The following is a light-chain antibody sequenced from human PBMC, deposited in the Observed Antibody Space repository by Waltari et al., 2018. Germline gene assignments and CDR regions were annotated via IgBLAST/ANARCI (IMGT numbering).Light chain of an antibody. CDR3: YSASDDNLI. CDR1: IMPEKY. J-gene: IGLJ2*01. CDR2: GDS. V-gene: IGLV3-27*01. Sequence: SYELTQPSSVSVSPGQPAKITCSGDIMPEKYARWFQQKPGQAPVMLNYGDSERPSGVPERFSGSSSGPTVTLTISGAQDEDEADYYCYSASDDNLIFGGGTKLTVL.